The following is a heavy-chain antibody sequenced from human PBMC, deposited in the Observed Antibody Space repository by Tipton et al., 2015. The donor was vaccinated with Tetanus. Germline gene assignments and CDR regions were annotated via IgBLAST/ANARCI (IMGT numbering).Heavy chain of an antibody. J-gene: IGHJ4*02. D-gene: IGHD1-26*01. CDR3: TTSGIVGSGSRVDY. CDR2: IKSKTDGGTT. Sequence: SLRLSCATSGLFFKNAWMNWVRQAPGEGLEWVGRIKSKTDGGTTDYAARVKARFPISRDDSKNPLFLQMNSLKTEDTAVYYCTTSGIVGSGSRVDYWGRGTLVTVSS. CDR1: GLFFKNAW. V-gene: IGHV3-15*07.